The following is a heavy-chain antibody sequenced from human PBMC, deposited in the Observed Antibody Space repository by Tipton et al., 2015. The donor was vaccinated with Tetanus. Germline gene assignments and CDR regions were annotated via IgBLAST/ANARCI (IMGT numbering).Heavy chain of an antibody. CDR3: ASGSSIRHGLDV. J-gene: IGHJ6*02. D-gene: IGHD2-2*01. Sequence: QSGPEVKKSGASVKVSCKASGYTFTSYGLNWVRKAAGRGFEWMGWLNPKSGSEAYAPRFQGRVTMTTNTSITTAFMEVASLTYEDTAVYYCASGSSIRHGLDVWGHGTSVTVSS. CDR1: GYTFTSYG. CDR2: LNPKSGSE. V-gene: IGHV1-8*02.